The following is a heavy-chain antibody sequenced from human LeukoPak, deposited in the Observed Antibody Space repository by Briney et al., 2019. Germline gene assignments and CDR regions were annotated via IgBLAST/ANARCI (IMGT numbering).Heavy chain of an antibody. Sequence: GGSLRPSCAASGFTFSSYSMNWVRQAPGKGLEWVSSISSSSSYIYYADSVKGRFTISRDNAKNSLYLQMNSLRAEDTAVYYCARGLNDYYDSSDPDYWGQGTLVTVSS. J-gene: IGHJ4*02. V-gene: IGHV3-21*01. CDR2: ISSSSSYI. D-gene: IGHD3-22*01. CDR1: GFTFSSYS. CDR3: ARGLNDYYDSSDPDY.